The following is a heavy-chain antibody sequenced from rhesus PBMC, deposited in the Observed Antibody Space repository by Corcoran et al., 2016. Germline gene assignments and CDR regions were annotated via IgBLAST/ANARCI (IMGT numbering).Heavy chain of an antibody. V-gene: IGHV4-169*01. J-gene: IGHJ4*01. D-gene: IGHD6-25*01. CDR1: GGSISSNY. CDR3: ARQGGTWNPYYFDY. CDR2: IYGSGSST. Sequence: QLQLQESGPGLVKPSETLSVTCAVSGGSISSNYWTWIRQPPGKGLGWIGRIYGSGSSTTYNPSLKNRVSLSVDTSKNQLSLKLTSVTAADTAVYYCARQGGTWNPYYFDYWGQGVLVTVSS.